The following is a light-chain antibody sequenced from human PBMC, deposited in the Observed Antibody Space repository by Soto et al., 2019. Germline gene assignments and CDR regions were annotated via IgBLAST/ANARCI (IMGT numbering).Light chain of an antibody. J-gene: IGLJ2*01. CDR1: SCDVGGYNY. CDR3: SSYTSSSTLEAV. V-gene: IGLV2-14*01. CDR2: DVS. Sequence: QSALTQPASVSGSPGQSITISCTGTSCDVGGYNYVSWYQQHPGKAPKLMIYDVSNRPSGVSNRFSGSKSGNTASLTISGLQAEDEADYYCSSYTSSSTLEAVFGGGTKLTVL.